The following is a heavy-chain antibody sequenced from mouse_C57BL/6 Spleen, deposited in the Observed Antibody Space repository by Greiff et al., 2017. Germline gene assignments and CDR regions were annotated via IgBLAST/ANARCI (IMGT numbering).Heavy chain of an antibody. Sequence: QVQLKQSGAELVKPGASVKISCKASGYAFSSYWMNWVKQRPGQGLEWIGQIYPGDGDTNYNGKFKGKATLTADKSSSTAYMQLSSLTSEDSAVYFCAKGEVTTYWYFDVWGTGTTVTVSS. D-gene: IGHD2-2*01. V-gene: IGHV1-80*01. CDR3: AKGEVTTYWYFDV. J-gene: IGHJ1*03. CDR2: IYPGDGDT. CDR1: GYAFSSYW.